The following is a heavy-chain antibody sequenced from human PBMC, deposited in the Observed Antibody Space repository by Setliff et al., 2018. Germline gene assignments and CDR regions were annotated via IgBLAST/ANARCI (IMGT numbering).Heavy chain of an antibody. CDR3: ARGNIVVPAATQDYYYYGMDV. CDR2: LNPILGIA. V-gene: IGHV1-69*10. D-gene: IGHD2-2*01. J-gene: IGHJ6*02. CDR1: GGTFNTYG. Sequence: GASVKVSCKASGGTFNTYGLSWVRQAPGQGLEWVGGLNPILGIANYAQKFQGRVTITTDESASTAYMELSRLRSDDTAVYYFARGNIVVPAATQDYYYYGMDVWGQGTTVTVSS.